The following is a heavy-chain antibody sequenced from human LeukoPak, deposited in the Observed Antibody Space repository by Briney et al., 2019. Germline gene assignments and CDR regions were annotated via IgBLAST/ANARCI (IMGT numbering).Heavy chain of an antibody. V-gene: IGHV3-33*01. CDR3: AREELGYCTNGVCPNWFDP. Sequence: GGSLRLSCAASGFTFSNYAMHWVRQAPGKGLEWVAVIWYDGSNKYYADSVKGRFTISRDNSKNTLYLQMNSLRAEDTAVYYCAREELGYCTNGVCPNWFDPWGQGTLVTVSS. CDR1: GFTFSNYA. CDR2: IWYDGSNK. D-gene: IGHD2-8*01. J-gene: IGHJ5*02.